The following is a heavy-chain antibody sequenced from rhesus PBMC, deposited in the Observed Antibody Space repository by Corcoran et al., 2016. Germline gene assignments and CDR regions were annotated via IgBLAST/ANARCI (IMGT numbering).Heavy chain of an antibody. V-gene: IGHV4S7*01. J-gene: IGHJ4*01. D-gene: IGHD4-29*01. CDR2: IYGNNAST. CDR3: ARISGSSYFFDY. Sequence: QVQLQESGPGLVKPSETLSLTCAVSGGSISGGYYWGWIRQHPGKGLEGIGNIYGNNASTYYNPSLKSRVTISKDTSKNQFSLKLSSVTAADTAVYYCARISGSSYFFDYWGQGVLVTVSS. CDR1: GGSISGGYY.